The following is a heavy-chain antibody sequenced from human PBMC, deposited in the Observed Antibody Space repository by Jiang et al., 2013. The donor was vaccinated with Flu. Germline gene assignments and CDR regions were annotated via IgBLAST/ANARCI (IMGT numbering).Heavy chain of an antibody. V-gene: IGHV3-30*02. Sequence: QLVESGGGVVQSGGSLRLSCAASGFNFRTYGVHWVRQIPGKGPELVAFKRYDGNKEYYADSVKGRFTISRDDSKNTLYLQMHSLRPEDTAVYYCAKDWVSYGLVLAYLDSWGQGTLVTVAS. CDR1: GFNFRTYG. D-gene: IGHD5-18*01. CDR2: KRYDGNKE. J-gene: IGHJ4*02. CDR3: AKDWVSYGLVLAYLDS.